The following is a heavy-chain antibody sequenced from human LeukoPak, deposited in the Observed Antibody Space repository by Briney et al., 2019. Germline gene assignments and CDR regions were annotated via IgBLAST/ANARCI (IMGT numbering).Heavy chain of an antibody. J-gene: IGHJ4*02. V-gene: IGHV1-2*02. CDR2: INPNSGGT. D-gene: IGHD1-14*01. Sequence: ASVKVSCKASGYTFTGYYMHWVRQAPGQGLEWMGWINPNSGGTNFAQKFQGRVTMTRDTSISTAYMELSRLRSDDTAVYYCAREKSEEYYFDYWGQGTLVTVSS. CDR1: GYTFTGYY. CDR3: AREKSEEYYFDY.